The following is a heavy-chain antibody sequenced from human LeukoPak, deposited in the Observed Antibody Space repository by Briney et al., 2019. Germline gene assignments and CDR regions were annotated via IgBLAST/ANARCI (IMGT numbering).Heavy chain of an antibody. CDR1: GFTFSSYG. V-gene: IGHV3-23*01. CDR3: AKADRRSDLPYYFDY. Sequence: GGSLRLSCAASGFTFSSYGMSWVRQAPGKGLEWVSAISGSGGSTYYADSVKGRFTISRDNSKDTLYLQMNSLRAEDTAVYYCAKADRRSDLPYYFDYWGQGTLVTVSS. J-gene: IGHJ4*02. CDR2: ISGSGGST.